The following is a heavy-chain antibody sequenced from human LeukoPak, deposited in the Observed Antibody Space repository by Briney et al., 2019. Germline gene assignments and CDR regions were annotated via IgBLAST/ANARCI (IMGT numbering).Heavy chain of an antibody. Sequence: ASVKVSCKASGYTFTSYDINWVRQATGQGLEWMGWMNPNSGNTGYAQKFQGRVTMTRNTSISTAYMELSSLRSEDTAAYYCARGRPYYYDSSGYYYKDYWGQGTLVTVSS. V-gene: IGHV1-8*01. J-gene: IGHJ4*02. CDR2: MNPNSGNT. CDR3: ARGRPYYYDSSGYYYKDY. D-gene: IGHD3-22*01. CDR1: GYTFTSYD.